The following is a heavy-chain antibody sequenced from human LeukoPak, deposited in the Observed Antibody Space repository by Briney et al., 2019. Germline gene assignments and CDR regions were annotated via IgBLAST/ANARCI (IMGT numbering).Heavy chain of an antibody. CDR1: GFTFSNFW. CDR2: IKQDGSEK. J-gene: IGHJ4*02. D-gene: IGHD1-7*01. CDR3: AREPVELGVFDY. V-gene: IGHV3-7*01. Sequence: GGSLRLSCADSGFTFSNFWMSWVRQAPGKGLEWVANIKQDGSEKYYVDSVKGRFTISRDNAKNSLYLQMNSLRAEDTAVYYCAREPVELGVFDYWGQGTLVTVSS.